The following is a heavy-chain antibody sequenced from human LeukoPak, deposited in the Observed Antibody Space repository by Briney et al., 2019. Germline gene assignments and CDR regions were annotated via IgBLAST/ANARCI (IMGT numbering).Heavy chain of an antibody. V-gene: IGHV3-23*01. CDR2: ISGSGGST. CDR3: ARADQGPLDY. J-gene: IGHJ4*02. CDR1: GFTFSSYA. D-gene: IGHD2-2*01. Sequence: GGSLRLSCAASGFTFSSYAMSWVRQAPGKGLEWVSAISGSGGSTYYADSVKGRFTISRDNARNTVYLHMNSLRAEDTAVFYCARADQGPLDYWGQGTLVTVSS.